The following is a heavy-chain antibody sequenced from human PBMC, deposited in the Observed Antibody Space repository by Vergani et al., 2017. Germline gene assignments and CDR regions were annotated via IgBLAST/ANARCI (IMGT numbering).Heavy chain of an antibody. Sequence: QVQLVESGGGVVQPGRSLRLSCAASGFTFSSYAMHWVRQAPGKGLEWVAVISYDGSNKYYADSVKGRFTISRDNSKNTLYLQMNSLRAEDTAVYYCARAVEDGDYPVDYWGQGTLVTVSS. J-gene: IGHJ4*02. CDR1: GFTFSSYA. D-gene: IGHD4-17*01. V-gene: IGHV3-30-3*01. CDR2: ISYDGSNK. CDR3: ARAVEDGDYPVDY.